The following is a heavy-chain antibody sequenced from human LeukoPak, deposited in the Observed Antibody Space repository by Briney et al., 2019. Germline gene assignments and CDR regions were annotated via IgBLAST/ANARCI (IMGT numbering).Heavy chain of an antibody. J-gene: IGHJ4*02. CDR1: GFTFSSYA. D-gene: IGHD6-13*01. V-gene: IGHV3-23*01. Sequence: PGGSLRLSCAASGFTFSSYAMSWVRQAPGKGLEWVSAISGSGGSTYYADSVKGRFTISRDNSKNTLYLQMNSLRAEDTAVYYCAKDLSGYSGFSLDNWGQGTLVTVSS. CDR2: ISGSGGST. CDR3: AKDLSGYSGFSLDN.